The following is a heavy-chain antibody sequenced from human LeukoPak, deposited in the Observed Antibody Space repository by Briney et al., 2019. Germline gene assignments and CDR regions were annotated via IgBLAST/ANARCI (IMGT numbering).Heavy chain of an antibody. CDR1: GGSISSYY. J-gene: IGHJ4*02. D-gene: IGHD5-12*01. Sequence: SETLSLTCTISGGSISSYYWSWIRQPPGKGLEWIGYIYYSGSTNYNPSLKSRVTISVDTSKNQFSLKLSSVTAADTAVYYCARDRSGYGVDYWGQGTLVTVSS. V-gene: IGHV4-59*01. CDR3: ARDRSGYGVDY. CDR2: IYYSGST.